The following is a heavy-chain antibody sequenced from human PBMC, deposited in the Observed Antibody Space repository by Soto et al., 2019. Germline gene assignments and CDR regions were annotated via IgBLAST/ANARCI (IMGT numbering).Heavy chain of an antibody. CDR3: ATFLTAHLCPGY. CDR2: IYSSDSN. V-gene: IGHV4-39*01. Sequence: PSETLSLTCTVSGGSINRSSYFWGWIRQPPGKGLEWIGSIYSSDSNYYNPSLNSRVSMSVDTSQNQFSLRLTSVTAADTAVYYCATFLTAHLCPGYWGQGTLVTVSS. D-gene: IGHD2-21*02. J-gene: IGHJ1*01. CDR1: GGSINRSSYF.